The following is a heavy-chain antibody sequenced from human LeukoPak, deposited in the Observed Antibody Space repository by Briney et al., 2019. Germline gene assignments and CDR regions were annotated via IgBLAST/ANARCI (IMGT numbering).Heavy chain of an antibody. CDR3: TPGSMVRGVIDY. CDR2: IRSKANSYAT. V-gene: IGHV3-73*01. D-gene: IGHD3-10*01. Sequence: PGGSLRLSCAASGFTFCGSAMHWVRQASGKGLEWVGRIRSKANSYATAYAASVKGRFNISRDDSKNTAYLQMHSLKTEDTAVYYCTPGSMVRGVIDYWGQGTLVTVSS. J-gene: IGHJ4*02. CDR1: GFTFCGSA.